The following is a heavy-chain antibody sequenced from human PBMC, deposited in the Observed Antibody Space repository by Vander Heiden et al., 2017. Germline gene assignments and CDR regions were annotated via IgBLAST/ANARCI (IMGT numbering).Heavy chain of an antibody. Sequence: EVQLVESGGGLVQPGGSLRLPCAASGFTFSSYSMNWVRQAPGKGLEWVSYISSSSSTIYYADSVKGRFTISRDNAKNSLYLQMNSLRAEDTAVYYCARDRRFSVTTWGQGTLVTVSS. D-gene: IGHD4-17*01. CDR1: GFTFSSYS. CDR2: ISSSSSTI. CDR3: ARDRRFSVTT. V-gene: IGHV3-48*01. J-gene: IGHJ4*02.